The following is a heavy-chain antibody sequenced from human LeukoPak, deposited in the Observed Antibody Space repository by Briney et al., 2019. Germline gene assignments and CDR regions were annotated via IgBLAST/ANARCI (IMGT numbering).Heavy chain of an antibody. CDR1: GFTFSNAW. D-gene: IGHD3-10*02. Sequence: GGSLRLSCAASGFTFSNAWMSWVRQAPGKGLEWVGRIKSKTDGGTTDYAAPVKGRFTISRDDSKNTLYLQMNSLRAEDTAVYYCAELGITMIGGVWGKGTTVTISS. CDR3: AELGITMIGGV. J-gene: IGHJ6*04. V-gene: IGHV3-15*01. CDR2: IKSKTDGGTT.